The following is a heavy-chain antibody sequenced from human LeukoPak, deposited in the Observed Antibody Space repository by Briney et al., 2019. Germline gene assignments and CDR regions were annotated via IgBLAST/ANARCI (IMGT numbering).Heavy chain of an antibody. J-gene: IGHJ4*02. D-gene: IGHD5-18*01. Sequence: SQTLSLTCTVSGGSISSNGFYWGWIRQPPGKGLEWIGTMYSSGATYYNPSLKSRVTMSVDTSKNQFSLKLSSVTAADTAAYYCARHVQDTAMVTPLYYFDYWGQGTLVTVSS. CDR3: ARHVQDTAMVTPLYYFDY. V-gene: IGHV4-39*01. CDR1: GGSISSNGFY. CDR2: MYSSGAT.